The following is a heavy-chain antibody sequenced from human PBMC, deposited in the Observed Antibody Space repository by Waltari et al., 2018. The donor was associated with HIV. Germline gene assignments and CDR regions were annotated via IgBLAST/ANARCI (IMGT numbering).Heavy chain of an antibody. V-gene: IGHV4-39*07. Sequence: QLQLQESGPGLVKSSETLSLTCTVSGGSISSSSYYWGWIRQHPGKGLEWIGSTHYSGSTYYNPSLKSRVIISVDTSKDQFSLKLTSVTAADMAVYYCTRGPVYYYDILTGYWSAMDVWGQGTTVTVSS. D-gene: IGHD3-9*01. CDR2: THYSGST. J-gene: IGHJ6*02. CDR3: TRGPVYYYDILTGYWSAMDV. CDR1: GGSISSSSYY.